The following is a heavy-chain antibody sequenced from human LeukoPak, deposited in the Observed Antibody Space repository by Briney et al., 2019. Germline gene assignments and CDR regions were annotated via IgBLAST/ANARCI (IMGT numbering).Heavy chain of an antibody. Sequence: GGSLRLSCAASGFTFDDYGMSWVRQAPGKGLEWVSGINWNGGSTGYADSVKGRFTISRDNAKNSLYLQMNSLRAEDTALYYCARMSLNDYVWGSYRRVKYFDYWGQGTLVTVSS. D-gene: IGHD3-16*02. V-gene: IGHV3-20*04. J-gene: IGHJ4*02. CDR3: ARMSLNDYVWGSYRRVKYFDY. CDR2: INWNGGST. CDR1: GFTFDDYG.